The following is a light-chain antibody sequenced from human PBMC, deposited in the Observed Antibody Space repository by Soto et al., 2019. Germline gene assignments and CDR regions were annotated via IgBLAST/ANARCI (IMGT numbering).Light chain of an antibody. Sequence: EIVMTQSPASLSVSPGERATLSCRASQSVNSHLAWYLQKPGQVPRLLIYESSTRATGIPARFSGSGSGTEFTLTISSLQSEDFGVYYCQLYNRWPLSFVQGTMVEIK. CDR1: QSVNSH. J-gene: IGKJ1*01. V-gene: IGKV3-15*01. CDR3: QLYNRWPLS. CDR2: ESS.